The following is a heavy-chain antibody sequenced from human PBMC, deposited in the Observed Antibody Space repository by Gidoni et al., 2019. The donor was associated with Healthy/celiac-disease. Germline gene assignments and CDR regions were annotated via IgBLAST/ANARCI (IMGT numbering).Heavy chain of an antibody. J-gene: IGHJ4*02. V-gene: IGHV3-9*01. Sequence: EVQLVESGGGGVQPGRALRRACAASGGTLEDYAMHWVRQAPGKGLECVSVISLNSGSIGYADSVKGRFTISRDNAKNSLYLQMNSLRAEDPALYYCAKDVGGEYSSSPLDYWGQGTLVTVSS. CDR1: GGTLEDYA. CDR3: AKDVGGEYSSSPLDY. CDR2: ISLNSGSI. D-gene: IGHD6-6*01.